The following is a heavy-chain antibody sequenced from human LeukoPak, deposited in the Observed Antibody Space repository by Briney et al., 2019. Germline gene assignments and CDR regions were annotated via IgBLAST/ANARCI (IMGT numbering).Heavy chain of an antibody. CDR2: IYSTGST. CDR3: ARHESAVGPLFH. V-gene: IGHV4-59*08. J-gene: IGHJ4*02. Sequence: PSETLSLTCSVSGGSVSNYYWSCIRQSPGKGLEWIGYIYSTGSTNSSPSLKSRVTISVDTSKNQFSLILRSVTAADTAMYYCARHESAVGPLFHWGQGVLVTVSS. D-gene: IGHD1-26*01. CDR1: GGSVSNYY.